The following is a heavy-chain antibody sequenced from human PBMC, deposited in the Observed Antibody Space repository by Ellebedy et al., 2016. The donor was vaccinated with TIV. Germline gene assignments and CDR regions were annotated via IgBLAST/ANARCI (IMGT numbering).Heavy chain of an antibody. CDR2: ISYDGSNK. V-gene: IGHV3-30*18. J-gene: IGHJ4*02. CDR3: AKDLFFDGVRGLVDY. Sequence: GGSLRLSXAASGFTFSSYGMHWVRQAPGKGLEWVAVISYDGSNKYYADSVKGRFTISRDNSKNTLYLQMNSLRAEDTAVYYCAKDLFFDGVRGLVDYWGQGTLVTVSS. CDR1: GFTFSSYG. D-gene: IGHD3-10*01.